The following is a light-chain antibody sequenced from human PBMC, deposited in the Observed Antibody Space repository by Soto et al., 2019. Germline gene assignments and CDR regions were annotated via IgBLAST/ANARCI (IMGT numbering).Light chain of an antibody. CDR1: QNVGGN. CDR2: GAS. V-gene: IGKV3D-15*01. Sequence: IVSTQCPATMTESPAEISTSAGRASQNVGGNLAWFQQKPGRAPRLLIYGASTRATGIPARFSGSGSVTEFTLTISSLQSEDFAAYYCQQYNTWPRTFGLGTRVEIK. J-gene: IGKJ5*01. CDR3: QQYNTWPRT.